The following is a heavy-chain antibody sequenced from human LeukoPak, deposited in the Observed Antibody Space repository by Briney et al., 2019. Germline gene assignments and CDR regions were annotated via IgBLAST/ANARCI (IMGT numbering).Heavy chain of an antibody. D-gene: IGHD2-15*01. Sequence: GGSLRLSCAASGFTFSSYWMSWVRQAPGKGLEWVANIKQDGSEKYYVDSVKGRFTISRDKSKNTLYLQINSLRAEDTAVYYCAKHGGGSCYSGFGYWGQGTLVTVSS. CDR1: GFTFSSYW. CDR2: IKQDGSEK. CDR3: AKHGGGSCYSGFGY. V-gene: IGHV3-7*03. J-gene: IGHJ4*02.